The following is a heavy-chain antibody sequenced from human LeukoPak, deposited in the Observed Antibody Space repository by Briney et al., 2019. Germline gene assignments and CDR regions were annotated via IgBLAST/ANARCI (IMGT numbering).Heavy chain of an antibody. CDR2: ISPYRGDT. CDR3: ARARRDNRNGDAFDI. Sequence: ASVKVSCKASGYTFTTYGITWVRQAPAQGLEWMGWISPYRGDTNYARKFQATVTMTTDTSTSTAYMELRGLTTDDTAVYYCARARRDNRNGDAFDIWGQGTMVTVSS. V-gene: IGHV1-18*01. D-gene: IGHD1-1*01. J-gene: IGHJ3*02. CDR1: GYTFTTYG.